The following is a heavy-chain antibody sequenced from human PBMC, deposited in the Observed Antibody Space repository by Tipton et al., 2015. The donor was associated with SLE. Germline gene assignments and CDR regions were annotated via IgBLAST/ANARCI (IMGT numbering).Heavy chain of an antibody. CDR2: IYYSGST. V-gene: IGHV4-59*01. Sequence: TLSLTCTVSGGSISSYYWSWIRQPPGKGLEWIGYIYYSGSTNYNPSLKSRVTISVDTSKNQFSLKLSSVTAADTAVYYCARDRYYDSSGYFDYWGQGTLVTVSS. CDR1: GGSISSYY. CDR3: ARDRYYDSSGYFDY. D-gene: IGHD3-22*01. J-gene: IGHJ4*02.